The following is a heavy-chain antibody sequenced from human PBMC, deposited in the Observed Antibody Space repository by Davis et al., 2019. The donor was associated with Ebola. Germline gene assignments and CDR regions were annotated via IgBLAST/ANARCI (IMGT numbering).Heavy chain of an antibody. J-gene: IGHJ6*02. CDR3: ARLNYGDYGLVYYYYGMDV. D-gene: IGHD4-17*01. CDR1: GGSISSYY. Sequence: MPSETLSLTCTVSGGSISSYYWSWIRQPPGKGLEWIGYIYYSGSTNYNPSLKSRVTISVDTSKNQFSLKLSSVTAADTAVYYCARLNYGDYGLVYYYYGMDVWGQGTTVTVSS. CDR2: IYYSGST. V-gene: IGHV4-59*01.